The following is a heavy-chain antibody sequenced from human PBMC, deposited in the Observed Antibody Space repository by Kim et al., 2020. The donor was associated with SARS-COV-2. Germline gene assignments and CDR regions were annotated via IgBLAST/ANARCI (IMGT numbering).Heavy chain of an antibody. D-gene: IGHD5-18*01. CDR1: GGTFSSYA. V-gene: IGHV1-69*13. CDR3: ARDWDSYGKNDYYYYGMDV. J-gene: IGHJ6*02. Sequence: SVKVSCKASGGTFSSYAISWVRQAPGQGLEWMGGIIPIFGTANYAQKFQGRVTITADESTSTAYMELSSLRSEDTAVYYCARDWDSYGKNDYYYYGMDVWGQGTTVTVSS. CDR2: IIPIFGTA.